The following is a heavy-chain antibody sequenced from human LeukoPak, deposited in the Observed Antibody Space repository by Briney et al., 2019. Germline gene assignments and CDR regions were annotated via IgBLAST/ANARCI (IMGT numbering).Heavy chain of an antibody. CDR3: ARGTWNCSGGSCYSSFDY. D-gene: IGHD2-15*01. Sequence: SETLSLTCAVYGGSFSGYYWSWIRQPPGKGLEWIGEINHSGSTNYNPSLKSRVTIPVDTSKNQFSLKLSSVTAADTAVYYCARGTWNCSGGSCYSSFDYWGQGTLVTVSS. CDR2: INHSGST. CDR1: GGSFSGYY. J-gene: IGHJ4*02. V-gene: IGHV4-34*01.